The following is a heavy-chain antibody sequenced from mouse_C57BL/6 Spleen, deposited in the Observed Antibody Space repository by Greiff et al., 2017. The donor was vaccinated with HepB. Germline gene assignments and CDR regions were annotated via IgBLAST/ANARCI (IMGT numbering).Heavy chain of an antibody. Sequence: DVKLVESEGGLVQPGSSMKLSCTASGFTFSDYYMAWVRQVPEKGLEWVANINYDGSSTYYLDSLKSRFIISRDNAKNILYLQMSSLKSEDTATYYCAREGGYRGYFDYWGQGTTLTVSS. CDR2: INYDGSST. CDR3: AREGGYRGYFDY. J-gene: IGHJ2*01. V-gene: IGHV5-16*01. D-gene: IGHD2-2*01. CDR1: GFTFSDYY.